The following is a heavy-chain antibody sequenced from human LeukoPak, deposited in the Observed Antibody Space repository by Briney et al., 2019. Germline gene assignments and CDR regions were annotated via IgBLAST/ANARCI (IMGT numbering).Heavy chain of an antibody. J-gene: IGHJ5*02. D-gene: IGHD5-18*01. CDR1: GFTFSSYE. V-gene: IGHV3-48*03. CDR3: ARDNLLSYGPEWFDP. Sequence: GGSLRLSCAASGFTFSSYEMNWVRQAPGKGLEWVSSISSSGSTIYYADSVKGRFTISRDNAKNSLYLQMNSLRAEDTAVYYCARDNLLSYGPEWFDPWGQGTLVTVSS. CDR2: ISSSGSTI.